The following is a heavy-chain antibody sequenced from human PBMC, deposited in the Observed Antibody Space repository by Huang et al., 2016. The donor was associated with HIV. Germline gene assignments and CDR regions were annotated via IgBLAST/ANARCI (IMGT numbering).Heavy chain of an antibody. CDR3: AKEGDTGAALGY. Sequence: EVQLVESGGGLIQPGGSLRLSCAASGFTVSTNYMTWVRQAPGKRLEWVSLIYSGGTTYYADSVKGRFTISRDDSENTLYLHMTSLRAGDTAVYYCAKEGDTGAALGYWGQGTLVTVS. J-gene: IGHJ4*02. V-gene: IGHV3-53*01. D-gene: IGHD2-8*02. CDR2: IYSGGTT. CDR1: GFTVSTNY.